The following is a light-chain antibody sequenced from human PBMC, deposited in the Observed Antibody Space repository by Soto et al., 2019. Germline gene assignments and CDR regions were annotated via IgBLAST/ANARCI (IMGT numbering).Light chain of an antibody. J-gene: IGKJ5*01. Sequence: EKALPRSPLTMKLYPGERATLSCIACHSVSSNLAWYQQRPGQAPRLLIYHASARATGIPARFSGSGSGTEFTLTISSLQPEDCAVYYCQQYGSPLITFGRGTRLEI. CDR2: HAS. V-gene: IGKV3-15*01. CDR3: QQYGSPLIT. CDR1: HSVSSN.